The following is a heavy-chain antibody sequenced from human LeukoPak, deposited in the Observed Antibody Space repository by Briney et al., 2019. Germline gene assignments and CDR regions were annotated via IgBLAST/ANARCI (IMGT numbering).Heavy chain of an antibody. D-gene: IGHD3-10*01. CDR1: GGSISSSSYY. J-gene: IGHJ6*03. V-gene: IGHV4-39*01. Sequence: PSETLSLTCTVSGGSISSSSYYWGWIRQPPGKGLEWIGSIYYSGSTYYNPSLKSRVTISVDTAKNPFSLKLSSVTAADTAVYYCARHRYYYRSGSYYGAPYYMDVWGKGTTVTISS. CDR2: IYYSGST. CDR3: ARHRYYYRSGSYYGAPYYMDV.